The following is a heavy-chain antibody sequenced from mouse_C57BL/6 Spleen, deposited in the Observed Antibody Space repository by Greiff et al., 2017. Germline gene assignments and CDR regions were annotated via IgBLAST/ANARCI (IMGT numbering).Heavy chain of an antibody. Sequence: EVQLVESGGGLVQPKGSLKLSCAASGFSFNTYAMNWVRQAPGKGLECVARIRSKSNNYATYYADSVKDRFTISRDDSESMLYLQMNNLKTEDTDMYFCVRHGYSNYGYAMEDWGKGTSVTVAS. V-gene: IGHV10-1*01. D-gene: IGHD2-5*01. CDR1: GFSFNTYA. CDR3: VRHGYSNYGYAMED. CDR2: IRSKSNNYAT. J-gene: IGHJ4*01.